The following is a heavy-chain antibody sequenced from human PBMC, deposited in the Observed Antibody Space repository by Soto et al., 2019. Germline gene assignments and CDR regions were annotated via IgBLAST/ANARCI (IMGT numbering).Heavy chain of an antibody. J-gene: IGHJ6*02. D-gene: IGHD3-3*01. CDR2: IIPIFGTA. V-gene: IGHV1-69*06. CDR1: GGTFSSYA. Sequence: SVKVSCKASGGTFSSYAISWVRQAPGQGLEWMGGIIPIFGTASYAQKFQGRVTITADKSTSTAYMELSSLRSEDTAVYYCASGIIRGYYYYYGMDVWGQGTTVTVSS. CDR3: ASGIIRGYYYYYGMDV.